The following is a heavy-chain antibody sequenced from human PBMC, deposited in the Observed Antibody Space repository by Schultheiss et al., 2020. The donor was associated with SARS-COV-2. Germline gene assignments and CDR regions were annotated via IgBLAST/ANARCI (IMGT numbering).Heavy chain of an antibody. CDR2: IYYSGST. Sequence: SETLSLTCTVSGGSISSSSYYWGWIRQPPGKGLEWIGSIYYSGSTYYNPSLKSRVTISVDTSKNQFSLKLTSVTAADTAVYYCARGGTWNDRREDFDIWGQGTMVTVSS. CDR3: ARGGTWNDRREDFDI. V-gene: IGHV4-39*07. CDR1: GGSISSSSYY. D-gene: IGHD1-1*01. J-gene: IGHJ3*02.